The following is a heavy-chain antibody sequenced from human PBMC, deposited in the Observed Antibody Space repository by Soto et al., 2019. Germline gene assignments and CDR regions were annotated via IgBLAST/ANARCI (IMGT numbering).Heavy chain of an antibody. Sequence: EVQLLESGGGLVQPGGSLRLSCAASGFTFSSYAMSWVRQAPGKGLEWVSAISGSGSSTYYADSVKGRFTISRDNSKNTLYLQMNSLRAEDTAVYYCAKSIAAGTGDYYYYYGMDVWGQGTTVTVSS. CDR2: ISGSGSST. V-gene: IGHV3-23*01. J-gene: IGHJ6*02. CDR3: AKSIAAGTGDYYYYYGMDV. CDR1: GFTFSSYA. D-gene: IGHD6-13*01.